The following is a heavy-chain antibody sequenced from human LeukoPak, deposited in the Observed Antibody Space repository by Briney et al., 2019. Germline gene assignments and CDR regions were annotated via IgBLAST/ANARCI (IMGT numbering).Heavy chain of an antibody. CDR1: GYTFNSYG. V-gene: IGHV1-3*01. CDR3: ARRYCSSTSCYEGEDWFDP. CDR2: INAGNGNT. J-gene: IGHJ5*02. Sequence: ASVKVSCKASGYTFNSYGISWVRQAPGQRLEWMGWINAGNGNTKYSQKFQGRVTITRDTSASTAYMELSSLRSEDTAVYYCARRYCSSTSCYEGEDWFDPWGQGTLVTVSS. D-gene: IGHD2-2*01.